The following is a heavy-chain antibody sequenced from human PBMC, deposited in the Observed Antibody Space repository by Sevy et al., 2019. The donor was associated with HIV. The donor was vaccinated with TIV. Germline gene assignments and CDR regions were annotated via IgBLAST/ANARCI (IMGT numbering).Heavy chain of an antibody. CDR3: ARERTYLFDY. V-gene: IGHV3-33*01. CDR1: GFTFGSYG. J-gene: IGHJ4*02. CDR2: IWFDGSNI. Sequence: GGSLRLSCVASGFTFGSYGMLWVRQAPGKGLEWVADIWFDGSNILYADSVRGRFTISRDNSKNTLSLQMSSLRAEDTAVYYCARERTYLFDYCGQGTLVTVSS.